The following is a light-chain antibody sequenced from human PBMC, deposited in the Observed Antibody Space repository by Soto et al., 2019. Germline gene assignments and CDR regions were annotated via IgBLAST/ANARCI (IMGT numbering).Light chain of an antibody. V-gene: IGLV2-23*02. CDR2: EVS. CDR1: SSDVGAYNY. CDR3: CSYAGSSTYV. J-gene: IGLJ1*01. Sequence: QSALTQPASVSGSPGQSITISCTGTSSDVGAYNYVSWYQQHPGRAPKLMIYEVSSRPSGVSNRFSGSKSDNTASLTISGLQAEDEADYYCCSYAGSSTYVFGTGTKVTVL.